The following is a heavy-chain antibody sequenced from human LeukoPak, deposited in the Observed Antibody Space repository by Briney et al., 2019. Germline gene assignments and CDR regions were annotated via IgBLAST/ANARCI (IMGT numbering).Heavy chain of an antibody. J-gene: IGHJ4*02. V-gene: IGHV3-7*01. Sequence: GGSLRLSCAASGFTFSSYWMTWVRQAPGKGLEWVANIKQDGSEKYYVDSVKGRFAISRDNAKNSLYLEMDSLRAEDTAVYYCARDFRFLDDYWGQGTLVTVSS. CDR3: ARDFRFLDDY. CDR1: GFTFSSYW. D-gene: IGHD3/OR15-3a*01. CDR2: IKQDGSEK.